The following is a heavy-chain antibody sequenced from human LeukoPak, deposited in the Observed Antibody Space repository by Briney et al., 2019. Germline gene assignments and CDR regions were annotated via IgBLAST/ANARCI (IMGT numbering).Heavy chain of an antibody. D-gene: IGHD5/OR15-5a*01. Sequence: PGGSLRLSCAASGFTFSSYWMHWVRQAPGKGLVWVSHINSDGSSTTYADSVKGRFTISRDNARNTLYLQMNSLRAEDTAVYYCARDDVVSATGLGDFWGREPWSPSPQ. J-gene: IGHJ4*02. V-gene: IGHV3-74*01. CDR2: INSDGSST. CDR3: ARDDVVSATGLGDF. CDR1: GFTFSSYW.